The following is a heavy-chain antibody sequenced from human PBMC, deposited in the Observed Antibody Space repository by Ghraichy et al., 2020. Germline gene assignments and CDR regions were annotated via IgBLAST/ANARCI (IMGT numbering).Heavy chain of an antibody. Sequence: GESLNISCAASGFAFANYAVTWVRQAPGKGLEWVSSIGARGAYTYYADSVQDRFTISRDDSTDTLYLQMNSLGAEDTAIYYCAKDRSSTTSWYYFDSWGHGTLVTVSS. J-gene: IGHJ4*01. CDR2: IGARGAYT. V-gene: IGHV3-23*01. D-gene: IGHD2-2*01. CDR3: AKDRSSTTSWYYFDS. CDR1: GFAFANYA.